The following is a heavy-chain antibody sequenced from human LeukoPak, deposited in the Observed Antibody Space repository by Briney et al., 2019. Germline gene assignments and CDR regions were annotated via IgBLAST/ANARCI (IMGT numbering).Heavy chain of an antibody. Sequence: SGPTLVNPTQTLTLTYTFSGFSLSTSGVGVGWFRQPPRKALEWLALIYWDDAKRYSPSLKNRLTITQYTSNKQVILTLANMDPVDTATYYCAHTVTYSLGDAFDIWGQGTMVTVSS. CDR2: IYWDDAK. D-gene: IGHD2-15*01. J-gene: IGHJ3*02. CDR1: GFSLSTSGVG. V-gene: IGHV2-5*02. CDR3: AHTVTYSLGDAFDI.